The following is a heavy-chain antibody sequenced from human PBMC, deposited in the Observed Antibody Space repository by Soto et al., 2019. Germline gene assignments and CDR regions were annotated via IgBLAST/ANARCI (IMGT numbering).Heavy chain of an antibody. Sequence: SETLSLTCAVYGGSFSGYYWSWIRQPPGKGLEWIGEINHSGSTNYNPSLKSRVTISVDTSKNQFSLKLSSVTAADTAVYYCARGRRFGVVIPHQYYGMDVWGQGNTVTVSS. CDR3: ARGRRFGVVIPHQYYGMDV. V-gene: IGHV4-34*01. CDR2: INHSGST. CDR1: GGSFSGYY. D-gene: IGHD3-3*01. J-gene: IGHJ6*02.